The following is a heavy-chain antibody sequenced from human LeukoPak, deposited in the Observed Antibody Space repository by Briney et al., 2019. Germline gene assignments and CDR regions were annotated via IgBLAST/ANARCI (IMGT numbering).Heavy chain of an antibody. CDR1: GGSISSYY. V-gene: IGHV4-4*07. D-gene: IGHD3-3*01. Sequence: PSDTLSLTCTASGGSISSYYWSWIRQPAGQGLEWIGSIYTSGGTTYYASLMSRVTMSVDTSKNQFSLKLSSVTAADTAVYYCARDYDLDAFDIWGQGTMVTVSS. J-gene: IGHJ3*02. CDR3: ARDYDLDAFDI. CDR2: IYTSGGT.